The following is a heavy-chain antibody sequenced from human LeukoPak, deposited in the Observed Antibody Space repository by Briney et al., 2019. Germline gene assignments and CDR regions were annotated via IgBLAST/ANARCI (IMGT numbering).Heavy chain of an antibody. V-gene: IGHV1-2*02. CDR2: INPNSGGT. CDR3: ARGELLWFGELSTSRKAFDY. D-gene: IGHD3-10*01. Sequence: ASVKVSCKASGYTFTGYYMHWVRQAPGQGLEWMGWINPNSGGTNYAQKFQGRVTMTRDTSISTAYMELSRLRSDDTAVYYCARGELLWFGELSTSRKAFDYWGQGTLVTVSS. J-gene: IGHJ4*02. CDR1: GYTFTGYY.